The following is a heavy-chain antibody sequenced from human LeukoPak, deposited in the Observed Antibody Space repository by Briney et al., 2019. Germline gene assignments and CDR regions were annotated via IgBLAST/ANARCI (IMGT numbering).Heavy chain of an antibody. V-gene: IGHV3-21*01. J-gene: IGHJ3*02. Sequence: PGGSLRLSCAASGFTFSSYSMNWVRQAPGKGLEWVSSISSSSSYIYYADSVKGRFTIPRHNAKNSLYLQMNRLRGEDTAVYYCARSLSSSRWYRRGHDDFDIWGQGTMVTVSS. CDR1: GFTFSSYS. D-gene: IGHD6-13*01. CDR2: ISSSSSYI. CDR3: ARSLSSSRWYRRGHDDFDI.